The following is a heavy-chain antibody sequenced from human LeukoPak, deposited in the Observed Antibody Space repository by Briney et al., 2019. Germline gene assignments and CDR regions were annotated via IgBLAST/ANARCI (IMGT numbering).Heavy chain of an antibody. CDR1: GFTFSSYA. D-gene: IGHD4-17*01. Sequence: GGSLRLSCAASGFTFSSYAMHWVRQAPGKGLEWVAVISYDGSNKYYADSVKGRFTISSDNSKNTLYLQMNSLRAEDTAVYYCAREATVTYGMDVWGQGTTVTVSS. CDR2: ISYDGSNK. V-gene: IGHV3-30-3*01. CDR3: AREATVTYGMDV. J-gene: IGHJ6*02.